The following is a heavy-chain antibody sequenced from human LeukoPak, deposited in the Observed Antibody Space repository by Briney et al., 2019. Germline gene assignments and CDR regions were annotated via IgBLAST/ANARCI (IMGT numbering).Heavy chain of an antibody. D-gene: IGHD2-2*01. CDR2: ISYDGSNK. CDR3: ARGGDIVVVPAAPSGAFDI. Sequence: GESLRLSYAASGFTFSSYAMHWVRQAPGKGLEWVAVISYDGSNKYYADSVKGRFTISRDNSKNTLYLQMNSLRAEDTAVYYCARGGDIVVVPAAPSGAFDIWGQGTMVTVSS. J-gene: IGHJ3*02. V-gene: IGHV3-30*04. CDR1: GFTFSSYA.